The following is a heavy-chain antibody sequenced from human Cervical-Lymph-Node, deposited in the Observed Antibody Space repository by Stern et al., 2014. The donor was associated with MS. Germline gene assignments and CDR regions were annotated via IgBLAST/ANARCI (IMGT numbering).Heavy chain of an antibody. V-gene: IGHV4-34*01. CDR3: ALPEHS. CDR1: GVSFSNYY. J-gene: IGHJ4*02. CDR2: IHHGGNT. Sequence: QVQLQQWGAGLLRPSETLSLTCEVSGVSFSNYYWSWIRQPPGKRPEWIGDIHHGGNTNYNPSLRGRVPLSVDASKNQFSLNLTSVTAADTAVYYCALPEHSWGQGSLVTVTS.